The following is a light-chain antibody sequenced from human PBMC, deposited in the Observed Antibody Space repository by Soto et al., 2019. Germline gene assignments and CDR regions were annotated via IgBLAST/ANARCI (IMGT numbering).Light chain of an antibody. V-gene: IGKV1-5*03. CDR3: QQYNSYPT. Sequence: DIQMTQSPSTLSASVGDRVTITCRASQSISSWLAWYQQKPGKAPKLLIYKASSLESGVPSRFSGSGSVTEFTITISSLQPDDFATYYCQQYNSYPTFGQGTKVEIK. J-gene: IGKJ1*01. CDR1: QSISSW. CDR2: KAS.